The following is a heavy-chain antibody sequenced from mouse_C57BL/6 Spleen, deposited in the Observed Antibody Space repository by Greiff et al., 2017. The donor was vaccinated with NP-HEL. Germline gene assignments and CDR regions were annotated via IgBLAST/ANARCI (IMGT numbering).Heavy chain of an antibody. CDR3: TRGGSSYPWAY. J-gene: IGHJ3*01. D-gene: IGHD1-1*01. CDR1: GYTFTDYE. CDR2: IDPETGGT. Sequence: QVQLKESGAELVRPGASVTLSCKASGYTFTDYEMHWVKQTPVHGLEWIGAIDPETGGTAYNQKFKGKAILTADKSSSTAYMELRSLTSEDSAVYYCTRGGSSYPWAYWGQGTLVTVSA. V-gene: IGHV1-15*01.